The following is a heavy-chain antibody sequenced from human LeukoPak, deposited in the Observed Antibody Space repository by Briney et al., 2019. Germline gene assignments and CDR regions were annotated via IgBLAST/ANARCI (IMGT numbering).Heavy chain of an antibody. CDR2: INHSGST. CDR3: ARGPGYGGNSTLDY. Sequence: SETLSLTCAVYGGSFSGYYWSWIRQPPGTGLEWIGEINHSGSTNYNPSLKSRVTISVDTSKNQFSLKLGSVTAADTAVYYCARGPGYGGNSTLDYWGQGTLVTVSS. D-gene: IGHD4-23*01. V-gene: IGHV4-34*01. CDR1: GGSFSGYY. J-gene: IGHJ4*02.